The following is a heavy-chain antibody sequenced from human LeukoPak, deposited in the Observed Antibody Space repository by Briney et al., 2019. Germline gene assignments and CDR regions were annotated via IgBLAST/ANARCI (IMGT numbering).Heavy chain of an antibody. CDR1: GFTFSSYA. CDR3: AKGAWQWLVLPFDY. J-gene: IGHJ4*02. CDR2: ICGSGGST. D-gene: IGHD6-19*01. Sequence: GGSLRLSCAASGFTFSSYAMSWVRQATGRGLEWASAICGSGGSTYYAYSVKGRFTISRDNSKYTLYLQMNSLRAEDTAVYYCAKGAWQWLVLPFDYWGQGTLVTVSS. V-gene: IGHV3-23*01.